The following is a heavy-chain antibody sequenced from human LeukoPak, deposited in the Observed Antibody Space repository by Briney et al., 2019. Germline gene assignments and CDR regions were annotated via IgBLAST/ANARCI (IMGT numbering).Heavy chain of an antibody. V-gene: IGHV3-21*01. D-gene: IGHD1-1*01. CDR3: ARDLSGNGRVDY. J-gene: IGHJ4*02. Sequence: GGSLRLSCAASGFTFSSYIMNWVRQAPGKGLEWVSSISSSSSYIYYADSVKGRFTISRDNAKNSLYLQMNSLRAEDTAVYYCARDLSGNGRVDYWGQGTLVTVSS. CDR2: ISSSSSYI. CDR1: GFTFSSYI.